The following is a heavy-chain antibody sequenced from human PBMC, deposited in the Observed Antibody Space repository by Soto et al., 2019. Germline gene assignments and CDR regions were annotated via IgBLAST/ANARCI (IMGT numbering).Heavy chain of an antibody. V-gene: IGHV5-51*01. CDR1: GYSFTSYW. J-gene: IGHJ4*02. Sequence: GESLKISCKGSGYSFTSYWICWLRQMPGKGLEWMGRIDPSDSETRYSPSFQGLVTISVDKSISTAYLQWNSLQASDTATYYCTKGAEGPGQRFLHWVCGHWGQGTPVPV. CDR3: TKGAEGPGQRFLHWVCGH. D-gene: IGHD2-8*02. CDR2: IDPSDSET.